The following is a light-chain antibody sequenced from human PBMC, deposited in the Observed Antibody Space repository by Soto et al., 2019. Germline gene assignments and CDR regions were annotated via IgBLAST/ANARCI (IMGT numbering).Light chain of an antibody. CDR2: EVS. V-gene: IGLV2-14*01. J-gene: IGLJ1*01. Sequence: QSALPQPASVSGSPGQSITISCTGTSRDVGAYNYVSWYQQQSGKAPKLMIHEVSNRPSGVSNRFSGSKSGNTASLTISGLQAEDEADYYCSSYTTSRAYVFGIGTKVTVL. CDR3: SSYTTSRAYV. CDR1: SRDVGAYNY.